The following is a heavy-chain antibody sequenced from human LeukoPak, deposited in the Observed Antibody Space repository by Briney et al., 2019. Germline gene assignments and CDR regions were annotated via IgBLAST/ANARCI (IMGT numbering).Heavy chain of an antibody. CDR2: IIPIFGTA. J-gene: IGHJ4*02. Sequence: SVKVSCKASGGTFSSYAISWVRQAPGQGLEWMGGIIPIFGTANYAQKFQGRVTITEDESTSTAYMELSSLRSEDTAVYYCALGGSPLPGYFDYWGQGNLVTVSS. V-gene: IGHV1-69*01. CDR1: GGTFSSYA. D-gene: IGHD1-26*01. CDR3: ALGGSPLPGYFDY.